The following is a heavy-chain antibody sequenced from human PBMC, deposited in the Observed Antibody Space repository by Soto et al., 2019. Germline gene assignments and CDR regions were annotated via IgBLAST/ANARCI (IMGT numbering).Heavy chain of an antibody. CDR1: GFTFSMYS. J-gene: IGHJ6*02. CDR3: ARDHLILPAHDFFYGSDV. V-gene: IGHV3-7*03. D-gene: IGHD2-21*02. Sequence: LRLSCEVSGFTFSMYSMIWVRQSPGKGLEWVAKIPQDGVDGHYADSVKGRFIISRDNGKNSLHLQLNNLRAEDTAVYYCARDHLILPAHDFFYGSDVWGRGATVTVSS. CDR2: IPQDGVDG.